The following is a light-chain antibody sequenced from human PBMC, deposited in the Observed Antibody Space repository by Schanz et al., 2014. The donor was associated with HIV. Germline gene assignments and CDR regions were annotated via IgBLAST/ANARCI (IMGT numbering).Light chain of an antibody. CDR3: QQYNNWPRT. CDR2: AAS. CDR1: QDISTY. J-gene: IGKJ1*01. Sequence: DIQLSQSPSFLSASVGDRVTVTCRASQDISTYLAWYQQKPGKAPNLLIYAASTLHTGVPLRFSGSGSGTDVTLTISSLQSEDFAVYYCQQYNNWPRTFGQGTKVEIK. V-gene: IGKV1-9*01.